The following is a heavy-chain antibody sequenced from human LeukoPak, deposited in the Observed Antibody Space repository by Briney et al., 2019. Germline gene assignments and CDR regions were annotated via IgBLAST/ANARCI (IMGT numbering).Heavy chain of an antibody. CDR1: GFALRNYW. J-gene: IGHJ3*02. V-gene: IGHV3-7*03. Sequence: GGSLRLSCAVSGFALRNYWMGWVRQAPGKVLEWLANVNRDGSEKYYEASVKDRFTASRDNAKNSLYLQMNSLRVEDTAVYYCVRGVMGAFDMWGQGTMVTVSS. D-gene: IGHD1-26*01. CDR2: VNRDGSEK. CDR3: VRGVMGAFDM.